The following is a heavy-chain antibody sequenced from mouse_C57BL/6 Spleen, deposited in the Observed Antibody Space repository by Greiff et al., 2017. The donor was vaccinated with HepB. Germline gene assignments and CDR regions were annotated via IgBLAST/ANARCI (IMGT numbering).Heavy chain of an antibody. D-gene: IGHD2-14*01. CDR1: GYTFTSYW. V-gene: IGHV1-69*01. CDR3: ARWHDDDYGYEDFDG. J-gene: IGHJ1*03. Sequence: QVQLQQPGAELVMPGASLKLSCKASGYTFTSYWMHWVKQSPGQGLEWIGAIDPSDSYTNYKQKFKGKSTLTVDKSSSTAYMQLSSLTSEDTAVYYCARWHDDDYGYEDFDGWGTGTTVTVAS. CDR2: IDPSDSYT.